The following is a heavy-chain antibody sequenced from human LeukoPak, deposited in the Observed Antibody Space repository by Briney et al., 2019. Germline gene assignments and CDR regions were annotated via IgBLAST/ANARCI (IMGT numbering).Heavy chain of an antibody. J-gene: IGHJ5*02. Sequence: GASVKVSCKASGDTFTGYYMHWVRQAPGQGLGWMGWINPNSGGTNYAQKFQGRVTMTRDTSVSTAYMELNRLRSDDTGVYYCARDTTMITYWFDPWGQGTLVTVSS. CDR3: ARDTTMITYWFDP. D-gene: IGHD5-18*01. CDR1: GDTFTGYY. CDR2: INPNSGGT. V-gene: IGHV1-2*02.